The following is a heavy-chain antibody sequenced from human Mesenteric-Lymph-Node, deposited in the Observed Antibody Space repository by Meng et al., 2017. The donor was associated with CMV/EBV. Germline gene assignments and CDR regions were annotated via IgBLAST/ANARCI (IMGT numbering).Heavy chain of an antibody. CDR1: GYTFTSYD. Sequence: ASVKVSSKASGYTFTSYDINWVRQATGQGLEWMGWMNPNSGNTGYAQKFQGRVTMTRNTSISTAYMELSSLRSEDTAVYYCARGAARPNGKQRRLIDYWGQGTLVTVSS. CDR3: ARGAARPNGKQRRLIDY. V-gene: IGHV1-8*01. CDR2: MNPNSGNT. J-gene: IGHJ4*02. D-gene: IGHD6-6*01.